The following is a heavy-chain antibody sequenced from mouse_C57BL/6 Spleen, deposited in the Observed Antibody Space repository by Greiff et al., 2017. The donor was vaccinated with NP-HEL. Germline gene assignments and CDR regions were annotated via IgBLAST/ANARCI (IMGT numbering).Heavy chain of an antibody. CDR2: IYPGDGDT. D-gene: IGHD1-1*01. CDR3: ARWSYDYGSRGAWFAY. J-gene: IGHJ3*01. Sequence: QVQLQQSGPELVKPGASVKISCKASGYAFSSSWMNWVKQRPGKGLEWIGRIYPGDGDTNYNGKFKGKATLTADKSSSTAYMQLSSLTSEDSAVYFCARWSYDYGSRGAWFAYWGQGTLVTVSA. CDR1: GYAFSSSW. V-gene: IGHV1-82*01.